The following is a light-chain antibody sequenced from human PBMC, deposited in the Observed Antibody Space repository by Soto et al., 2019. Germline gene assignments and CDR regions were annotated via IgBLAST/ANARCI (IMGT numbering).Light chain of an antibody. CDR3: SSYTSSSTLL. J-gene: IGLJ1*01. V-gene: IGLV2-14*01. CDR1: SSDVGGYNY. Sequence: QSALTQPASVSGSPGQSITISCTGTSSDVGGYNYVSWYQQHPGKAPKLLIYDVSNRPSRVSNRFSGSKSGNTASLTISGLQAEDEADYYCSSYTSSSTLLFGSGTKLTVL. CDR2: DVS.